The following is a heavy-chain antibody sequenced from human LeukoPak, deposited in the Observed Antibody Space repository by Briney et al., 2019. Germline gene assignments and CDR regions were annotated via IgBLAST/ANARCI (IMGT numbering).Heavy chain of an antibody. CDR2: IKQDGSEK. D-gene: IGHD5-24*01. CDR1: GFTFSSYW. J-gene: IGHJ2*01. V-gene: IGHV3-7*01. CDR3: ARARGDGYQWYFDL. Sequence: GGSLRLSCAASGFTFSSYWMNWVRQAPGKGLEWVANIKQDGSEKNYVDFVRGRFTISRDNAKNSLDLQMNSLRAEDTAVYYCARARGDGYQWYFDLWGRGTLVTVSS.